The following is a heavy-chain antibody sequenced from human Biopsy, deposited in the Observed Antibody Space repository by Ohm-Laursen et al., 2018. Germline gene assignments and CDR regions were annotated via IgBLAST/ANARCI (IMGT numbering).Heavy chain of an antibody. CDR3: ARIFLVGVTPGYGMDV. CDR2: ISSSGNFM. V-gene: IGHV3-21*01. CDR1: GFTFSPYT. J-gene: IGHJ6*02. Sequence: GSLRLSCSAPGFTFSPYTMTWVRQAPGKGLEWVSSISSSGNFMYYTDSVKGRFTISRDNAKNSLYLQMNSLRAEDTALYYCARIFLVGVTPGYGMDVRGQGTTVTVSS. D-gene: IGHD1-26*01.